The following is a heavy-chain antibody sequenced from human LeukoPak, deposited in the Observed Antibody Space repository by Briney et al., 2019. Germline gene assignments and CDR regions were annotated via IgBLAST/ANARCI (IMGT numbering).Heavy chain of an antibody. CDR3: AKSRARRDGSACSIDH. D-gene: IGHD2-15*01. J-gene: IGHJ4*02. CDR1: GFTFSDYA. CDR2: ISGSNGRT. V-gene: IGHV3-23*01. Sequence: GGSLRLSCVVSGFTFSDYAMSWVRQPPGKGLEWVSGISGSNGRTYYADSVKGRFTISRDNSKNTLYLQMNSLRAEDTAVYYCAKSRARRDGSACSIDHWDQGTLVTVSS.